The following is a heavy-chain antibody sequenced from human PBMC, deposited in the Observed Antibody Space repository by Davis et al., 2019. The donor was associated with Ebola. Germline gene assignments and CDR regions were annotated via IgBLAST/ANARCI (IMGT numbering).Heavy chain of an antibody. V-gene: IGHV1-18*01. CDR1: GYTFTNYD. CDR2: ISAYNGNT. CDR3: ARGGETYSSPLAYFDI. Sequence: GESLKISCKTSGYTFTNYDINWVRQAPGQGLEWMGWISAYNGNTNYAQKLQGRVTMTTDTSTSTAYMELRSLRSDDTAVYYCARGGETYSSPLAYFDIWGQGTMVTVSS. J-gene: IGHJ3*02. D-gene: IGHD6-19*01.